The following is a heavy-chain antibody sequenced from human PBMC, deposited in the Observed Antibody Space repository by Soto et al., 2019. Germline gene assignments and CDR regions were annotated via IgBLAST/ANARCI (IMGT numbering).Heavy chain of an antibody. CDR2: ISGSGGST. D-gene: IGHD5-12*01. CDR3: AKGQGRAYEIIYYYYMDV. J-gene: IGHJ6*03. V-gene: IGHV3-23*01. CDR1: GFTFSSYA. Sequence: GGSLRLSCAASGFTFSSYAMSWVRQAPGKGLEWVSAISGSGGSTYYADSVKGRFTISRDNSKNTLYLQMNSLRAEDTAVYYCAKGQGRAYEIIYYYYMDVWGKGTTVTVSS.